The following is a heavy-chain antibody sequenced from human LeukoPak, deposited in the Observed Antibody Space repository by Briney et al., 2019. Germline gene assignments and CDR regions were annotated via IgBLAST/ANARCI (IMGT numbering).Heavy chain of an antibody. CDR2: IYYSGST. Sequence: SETLSLTCTVSGGSISSSSYYWGWIRQPPGKGLEWIRSIYYSGSTYYNPSLKSRVTISVDTSKNQFSLKLSSVTAADTAVYYCARLKWIQLWLGSNWFDPWGQGTLVTVSS. CDR1: GGSISSSSYY. D-gene: IGHD5-18*01. J-gene: IGHJ5*02. CDR3: ARLKWIQLWLGSNWFDP. V-gene: IGHV4-39*01.